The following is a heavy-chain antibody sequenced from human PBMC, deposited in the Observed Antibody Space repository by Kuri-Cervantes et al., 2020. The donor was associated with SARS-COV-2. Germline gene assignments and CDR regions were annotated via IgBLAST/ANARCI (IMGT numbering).Heavy chain of an antibody. CDR1: GGSFSGYY. CDR3: ARMDGYTLLDY. Sequence: GSLRLSCAVYGGSFSGYYWSWIRQPPGKGLEWIGYIYYSGSTNYNPSLKSRVTISVDTSKNQFSLKLSSVTAADTAVYYCARMDGYTLLDYWGQGTPVTVSS. V-gene: IGHV4-59*01. J-gene: IGHJ4*02. D-gene: IGHD5-24*01. CDR2: IYYSGST.